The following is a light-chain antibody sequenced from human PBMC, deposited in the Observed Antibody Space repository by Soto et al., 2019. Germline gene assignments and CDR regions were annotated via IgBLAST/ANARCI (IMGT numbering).Light chain of an antibody. CDR2: GNI. J-gene: IGLJ1*01. CDR1: SSNVGAGYD. V-gene: IGLV1-40*01. Sequence: QSALTQPPSVSGAPGQVVTISCTGSSSNVGAGYDVHWYQQRPGTAPKLLIFGNINRPSGVPDRFSGSKSGTSASLAITGLQAEDEGDYYCQSYDSTLSARYVFGTGTKLTVL. CDR3: QSYDSTLSARYV.